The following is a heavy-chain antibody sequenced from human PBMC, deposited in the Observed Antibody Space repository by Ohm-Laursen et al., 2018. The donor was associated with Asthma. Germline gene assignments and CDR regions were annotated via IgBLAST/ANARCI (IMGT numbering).Heavy chain of an antibody. D-gene: IGHD3-16*01. CDR2: INPNSGGT. CDR3: ARAGRIYVYGMDV. J-gene: IGHJ6*02. V-gene: IGHV1-2*04. CDR1: GYTFTGYY. Sequence: SVKVSCKASGYTFTGYYMHWVRQAPGQGLEWMGWINPNSGGTNYAQKFQGWVTMTRDTSISTAYMELSRLRSDDTAVYYCARAGRIYVYGMDVWGQGTTVTVSS.